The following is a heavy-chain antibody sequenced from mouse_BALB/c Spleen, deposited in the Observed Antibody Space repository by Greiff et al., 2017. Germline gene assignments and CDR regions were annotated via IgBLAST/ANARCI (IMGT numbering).Heavy chain of an antibody. CDR3: TRWLLRPLAMDY. CDR1: GYTFTSYW. D-gene: IGHD1-2*01. CDR2: IYPSDSYT. Sequence: QVQLQQPGAELVRPGASVKLSCKASGYTFTSYWINWVKQRPGQGLEWIGNIYPSDSYTNYNQKFKDKATLTVDKSSSIAYMQLSSPTSEDSAVYYCTRWLLRPLAMDYWGQGTSVTVSS. J-gene: IGHJ4*01. V-gene: IGHV1-69*02.